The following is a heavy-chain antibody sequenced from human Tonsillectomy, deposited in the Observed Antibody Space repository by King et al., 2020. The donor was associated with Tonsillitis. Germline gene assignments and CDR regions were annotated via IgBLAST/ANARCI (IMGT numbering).Heavy chain of an antibody. V-gene: IGHV1-18*04. J-gene: IGHJ4*02. CDR3: ARDLGTRTHSILGY. D-gene: IGHD2-15*01. CDR1: GYLFTDYG. CDR2: ISAYNGNT. Sequence: VQLVESGVEVKKPGASVSVSCKASGYLFTDYGISWVRQAPGQGLEWMGWISAYNGNTEYAQKFQGRVTMTTDTSTSTAYMELRSLRSDDTAIYYCARDLGTRTHSILGYWGQGTLVTVSS.